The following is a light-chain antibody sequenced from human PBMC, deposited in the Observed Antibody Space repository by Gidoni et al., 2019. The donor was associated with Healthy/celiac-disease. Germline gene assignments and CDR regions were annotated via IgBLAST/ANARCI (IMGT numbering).Light chain of an antibody. J-gene: IGKJ2*01. CDR3: QQYGSSPQT. Sequence: EIVLTQSTGTLSLSTGERATLSCRASQRVSSSYLAWYQQKLGQAPRLLIYRASSRATGIPDRFSGSGSGTDFTLTISRLEPEDFAVYYCQQYGSSPQTFGQGTKLEIK. CDR2: RAS. CDR1: QRVSSSY. V-gene: IGKV3-20*01.